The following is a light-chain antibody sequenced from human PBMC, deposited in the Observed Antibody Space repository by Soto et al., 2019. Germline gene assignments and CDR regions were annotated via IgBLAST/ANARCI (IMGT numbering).Light chain of an antibody. Sequence: EIVLPQSPGTLSLSPGERATLSCRASQSVSRSFLAWYQQNPGQAPRLLIYGASSRATGIPDRFSGSGSGTDFTLTISRLEPEDFAVYFCQQHDSSPRTFGQGTKVEIK. CDR1: QSVSRSF. V-gene: IGKV3-20*01. J-gene: IGKJ1*01. CDR3: QQHDSSPRT. CDR2: GAS.